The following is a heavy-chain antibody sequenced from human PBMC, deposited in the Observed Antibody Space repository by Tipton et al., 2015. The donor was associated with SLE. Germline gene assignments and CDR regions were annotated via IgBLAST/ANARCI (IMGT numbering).Heavy chain of an antibody. CDR3: ARGYSSGWCVY. D-gene: IGHD6-19*01. CDR2: IYYSGST. J-gene: IGHJ4*02. CDR1: GGSISSSSYY. V-gene: IGHV4-61*05. Sequence: TLSLTCTVSGGSISSSSYYWGWIRQPPGKGLEWIGYIYYSGSTNYNPSLKSRVTISVGTSKNQFSLKLSSVTAADTAVYYCARGYSSGWCVYWGQGTLVTVSS.